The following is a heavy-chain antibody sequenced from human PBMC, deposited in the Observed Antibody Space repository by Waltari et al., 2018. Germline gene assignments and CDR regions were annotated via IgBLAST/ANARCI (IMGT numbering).Heavy chain of an antibody. J-gene: IGHJ4*02. CDR1: GGSFSSYA. CDR3: ARFITGYYDSSGYFAF. Sequence: QVQLVQSGAEVKKPGSSVKVSCKASGGSFSSYASSWVRQAPGQGLEWMGGIIPIFGTANYAQKFQGRVTITADESTSTAYMELSSLRSEDTAVYYCARFITGYYDSSGYFAFWGQGTLVTVSS. CDR2: IIPIFGTA. V-gene: IGHV1-69*12. D-gene: IGHD3-22*01.